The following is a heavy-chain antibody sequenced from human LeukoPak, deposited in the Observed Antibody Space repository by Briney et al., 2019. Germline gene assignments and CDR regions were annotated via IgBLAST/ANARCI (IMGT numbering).Heavy chain of an antibody. CDR2: ISSSGSTI. Sequence: GGSLRLSCAASGFTFSSYEMNWVRQAPGKGLEWVSYISSSGSTIYYADSVKGRFTISRDNAKNSLYLQMNSLRAEDTAVYYCARTGRRYSSSWYYNYYYYMDVWGKGTTVTISS. CDR1: GFTFSSYE. CDR3: ARTGRRYSSSWYYNYYYYMDV. V-gene: IGHV3-48*03. D-gene: IGHD6-13*01. J-gene: IGHJ6*03.